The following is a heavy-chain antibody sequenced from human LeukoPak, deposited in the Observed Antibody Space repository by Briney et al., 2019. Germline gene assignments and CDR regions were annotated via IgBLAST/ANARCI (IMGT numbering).Heavy chain of an antibody. J-gene: IGHJ4*02. CDR1: GFTFSSYA. D-gene: IGHD6-19*01. V-gene: IGHV3-23*01. Sequence: GGSLRLACVASGFTFSSYAMSWVRQAPGKGLEWVAGISGSGGSTYYADSVKGRFTISRDNSKTTLFRQMNSLRAEDTAVYYCAKETYSSGWYPYFDCWGQGTLVTVSS. CDR3: AKETYSSGWYPYFDC. CDR2: ISGSGGST.